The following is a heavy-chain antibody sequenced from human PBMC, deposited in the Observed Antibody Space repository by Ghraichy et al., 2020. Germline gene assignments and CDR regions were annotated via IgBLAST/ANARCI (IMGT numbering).Heavy chain of an antibody. CDR3: AKDMDSSGYWHFDF. J-gene: IGHJ2*01. V-gene: IGHV3-9*01. Sequence: SLNISCAASGFTFDDYAMHWVRQAPGKGLEWVSRISWNSGIIGYADSVKGRFTISRDNAKNSLYLQMKSLRAEDTALYYCAKDMDSSGYWHFDFWGRGTLVTVSS. CDR2: ISWNSGII. CDR1: GFTFDDYA. D-gene: IGHD3-22*01.